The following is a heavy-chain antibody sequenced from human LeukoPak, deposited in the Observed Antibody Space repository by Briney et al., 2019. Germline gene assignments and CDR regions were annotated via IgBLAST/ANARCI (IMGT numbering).Heavy chain of an antibody. CDR2: IYYSGGT. CDR1: GGSISSSSYY. V-gene: IGHV4-39*01. J-gene: IGHJ6*03. D-gene: IGHD2-2*01. CDR3: ARLSAGYCSSTSCPYYYYYYYMDV. Sequence: SETLSLTCTVSGGSISSSSYYWGWIRQPPGKGLEWIGSIYYSGGTYYNPSLKSRVTISVDTSKNQFSLKLSSVTAADTAVYYCARLSAGYCSSTSCPYYYYYYYMDVWGKGTTVTVSS.